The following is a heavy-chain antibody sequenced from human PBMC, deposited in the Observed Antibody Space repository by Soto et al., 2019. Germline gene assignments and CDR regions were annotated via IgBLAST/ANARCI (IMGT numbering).Heavy chain of an antibody. CDR2: ISSNGGST. J-gene: IGHJ4*02. V-gene: IGHV3-64D*08. CDR3: ETSGGIAAAGTDY. CDR1: GFTFSSYA. Sequence: GSLRLSCSASGFTFSSYAMHWVRQAPGKGLEYVSAISSNGGSTYYADSVKGRFTISRDNSKNTLYLQMSSLRAEDTAVYYCETSGGIAAAGTDYWGQGTLVTVSS. D-gene: IGHD6-13*01.